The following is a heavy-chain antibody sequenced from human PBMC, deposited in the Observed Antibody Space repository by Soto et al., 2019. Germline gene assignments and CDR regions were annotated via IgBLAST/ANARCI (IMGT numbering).Heavy chain of an antibody. CDR2: IIPIFGTA. J-gene: IGHJ6*02. Sequence: QVQLVQSGAEVKKPGSSVKVSCKASGGTFSSYAISWVRQAPGQGLEWMGGIIPIFGTANYAQKFQGRVTINADKSTSTAYMELRSLRSEDPAVYYCARALHINDILTGSHAYYYYYYCMDVWGQGTTVTVSS. CDR3: ARALHINDILTGSHAYYYYYYCMDV. CDR1: GGTFSSYA. D-gene: IGHD3-9*01. V-gene: IGHV1-69*06.